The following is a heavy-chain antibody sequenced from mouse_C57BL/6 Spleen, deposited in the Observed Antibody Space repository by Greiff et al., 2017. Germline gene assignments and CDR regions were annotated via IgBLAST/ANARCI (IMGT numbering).Heavy chain of an antibody. Sequence: VQLQQPGAELVKPGASVKMSCKASGYTFPSYWITWVQQRPGQGLEWIGDIYPGSGSTNYNDKFKSKATLTVDTSSSTAYMQLSSLTSEDSAVYYCARSDGYSYYYARDGWGQGTSVTVAS. CDR2: IYPGSGST. CDR1: GYTFPSYW. J-gene: IGHJ4*01. D-gene: IGHD2-3*01. CDR3: ARSDGYSYYYARDG. V-gene: IGHV1-55*01.